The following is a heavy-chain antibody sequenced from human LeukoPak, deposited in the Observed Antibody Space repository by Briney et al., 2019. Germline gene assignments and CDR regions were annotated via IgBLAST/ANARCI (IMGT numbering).Heavy chain of an antibody. CDR2: IRYDGSNK. CDR1: GFTFSSYG. CDR3: AKVRFMTTVTRGNYYYYYMDV. V-gene: IGHV3-30*02. J-gene: IGHJ6*03. Sequence: PGGSLRLSCAASGFTFSSYGMHWVRQAPGKGLEWVAFIRYDGSNKYYADSVKGRFTISRDNSKNTLYLQMNSLRAEDTAVYYCAKVRFMTTVTRGNYYYYYMDVWGKGTTVTISS. D-gene: IGHD4-17*01.